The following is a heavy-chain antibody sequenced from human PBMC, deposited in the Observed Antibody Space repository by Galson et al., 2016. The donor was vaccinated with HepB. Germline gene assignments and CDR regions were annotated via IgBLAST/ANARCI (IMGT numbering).Heavy chain of an antibody. V-gene: IGHV1-8*01. D-gene: IGHD2-15*01. CDR3: ARGVDQGYDY. Sequence: SVKVSCKASGYSFTRYDVNWVRQASGQGLEWMGWMSPSGGRTGYAQKFQDRVTMTKDTSIHTAYVELSSLTSDDTAIYYCARGVDQGYDYWGHGTLVTVSS. J-gene: IGHJ4*01. CDR1: GYSFTRYD. CDR2: MSPSGGRT.